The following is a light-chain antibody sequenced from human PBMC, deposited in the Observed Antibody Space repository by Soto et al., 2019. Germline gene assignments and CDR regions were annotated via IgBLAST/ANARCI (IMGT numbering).Light chain of an antibody. J-gene: IGLJ1*01. V-gene: IGLV1-44*01. CDR1: SSNIGSNA. CDR3: AAWEDTLNGPLNV. CDR2: SNN. Sequence: QSVLSQPPSASGTPGQRVTISCSGSSSNIGSNAVSWYQHLPGTAPKLLIYSNNQRPSGVPDRFSGSKSGSSASLAISGLQSEDEADYYCAAWEDTLNGPLNVFGTGTKVTVL.